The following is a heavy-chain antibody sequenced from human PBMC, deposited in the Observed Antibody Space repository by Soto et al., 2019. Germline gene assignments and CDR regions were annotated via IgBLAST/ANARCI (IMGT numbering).Heavy chain of an antibody. CDR1: GYTFTRYH. J-gene: IGHJ6*02. CDR2: INPNSGGT. D-gene: IGHD2-15*01. V-gene: IGHV1-2*04. CDR3: ARGIVVVVAAITYYYYGMDV. Sequence: ASVKVSCKASGYTFTRYHIHLVRQGPGQGVEGMGWINPNSGGTNYAQKFQGWVTMTRDTSISTAYMELSRLRSDDTAVYYCARGIVVVVAAITYYYYGMDVWGQGTTVTVSS.